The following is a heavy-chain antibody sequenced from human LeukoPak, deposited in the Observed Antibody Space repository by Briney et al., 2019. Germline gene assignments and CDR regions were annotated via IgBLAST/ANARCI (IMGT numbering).Heavy chain of an antibody. CDR3: ARGDKFSGDY. J-gene: IGHJ4*02. CDR1: GFTFSTYW. CDR2: IHQDGNEK. D-gene: IGHD2-15*01. V-gene: IGHV3-7*04. Sequence: PGGSLRLSCAASGFTFSTYWMSWVRQAPGKGLEWVTNIHQDGNEKYYVDSVKGRFTISRDNAKNSLYLQMKSLRAEDTAVYYCARGDKFSGDYWGQGTLVTVSS.